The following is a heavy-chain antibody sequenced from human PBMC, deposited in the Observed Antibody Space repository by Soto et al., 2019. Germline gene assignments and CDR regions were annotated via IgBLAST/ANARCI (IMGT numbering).Heavy chain of an antibody. V-gene: IGHV4-30-2*01. CDR2: IYHSGST. J-gene: IGHJ3*02. CDR3: ARAEGYCSGGSCYSSAFDI. CDR1: GCSISSGGYS. Sequence: SETPSLTCAVSGCSISSGGYSWSWIRQPPGKGLEWIGYIYHSGSTYYNPSLKSRVTISVDRSKNQFSLKLSSVTAADTAVYYCARAEGYCSGGSCYSSAFDIWGQGTMVTVSS. D-gene: IGHD2-15*01.